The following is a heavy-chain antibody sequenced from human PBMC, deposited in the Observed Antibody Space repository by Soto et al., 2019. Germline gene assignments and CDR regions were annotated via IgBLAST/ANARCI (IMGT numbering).Heavy chain of an antibody. D-gene: IGHD3-10*01. Sequence: PSETLSLTCTVSGGSVSSGSYYWSWIRQPPGKGLEWIAYIKYSGSTNYNPSLKSRVTMSLDTSKNQFSLKLRSVTAADTAVFYCARLAVRGVPSIDYWGQGTLVTVSS. V-gene: IGHV4-61*01. CDR2: IKYSGST. J-gene: IGHJ4*02. CDR3: ARLAVRGVPSIDY. CDR1: GGSVSSGSYY.